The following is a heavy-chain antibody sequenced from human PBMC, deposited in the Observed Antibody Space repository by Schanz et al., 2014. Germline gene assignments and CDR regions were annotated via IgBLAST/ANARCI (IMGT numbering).Heavy chain of an antibody. CDR1: GFTFSGYA. V-gene: IGHV3-30*02. J-gene: IGHJ4*02. D-gene: IGHD6-13*01. Sequence: VQLVASGGGLVQPGGSLRLSCAASGFTFSGYALHWVRQAPGKGLEWVAFVPFDGSQKFYADSVKGRFTISRDNSKNTLYLQMSSLRAEDTAVYYCAKSQGSSFDSWGQGTLVTVSS. CDR2: VPFDGSQK. CDR3: AKSQGSSFDS.